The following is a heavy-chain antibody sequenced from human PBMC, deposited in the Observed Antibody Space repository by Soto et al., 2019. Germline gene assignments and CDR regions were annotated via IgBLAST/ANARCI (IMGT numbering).Heavy chain of an antibody. Sequence: ASVKVSCKASGYTFTSHTIHWVRQAPGQSFEWLGWINVGNGNTRSSHKFQDRVTIDRDTSASTVSMEVSSLRSEDTAIYFCARVAMATTTKGIFYYDYWGQGTLVTVS. CDR3: ARVAMATTTKGIFYYDY. V-gene: IGHV1-3*01. CDR2: INVGNGNT. CDR1: GYTFTSHT. J-gene: IGHJ4*02. D-gene: IGHD2-21*01.